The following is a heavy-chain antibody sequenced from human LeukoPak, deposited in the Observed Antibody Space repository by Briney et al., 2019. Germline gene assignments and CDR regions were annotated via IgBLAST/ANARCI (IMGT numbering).Heavy chain of an antibody. CDR1: GFTVSSNY. J-gene: IGHJ5*02. CDR2: IYSGGST. V-gene: IGHV3-66*01. CDR3: AREFDLGWFDP. D-gene: IGHD3/OR15-3a*01. Sequence: GGSLRLSCAASGFTVSSNYVSWVRQAPGKGLEWVSVIYSGGSTYYADSVKGRFTISRDNSKNTLYLQMNSLRAEDTAVYYCAREFDLGWFDPWGQGTLVTVSS.